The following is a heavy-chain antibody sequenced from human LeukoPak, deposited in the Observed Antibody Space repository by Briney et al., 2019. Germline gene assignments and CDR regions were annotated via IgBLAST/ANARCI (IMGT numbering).Heavy chain of an antibody. CDR3: ARVSEQQLVPEFDY. CDR2: ISSSSSYI. Sequence: GGSLRLSCAASGFTFSSYSMNWIRQAPGKGLEWVSSISSSSSYIYYADSVKGRFTISRDNAKNSLYLQMNSLRAEDTAVYYCARVSEQQLVPEFDYWGQGTLVTVSS. D-gene: IGHD6-13*01. V-gene: IGHV3-21*01. CDR1: GFTFSSYS. J-gene: IGHJ4*02.